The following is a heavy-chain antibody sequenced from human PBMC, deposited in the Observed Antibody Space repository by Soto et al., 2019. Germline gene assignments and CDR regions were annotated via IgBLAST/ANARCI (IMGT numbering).Heavy chain of an antibody. J-gene: IGHJ4*02. CDR2: IYYSGST. V-gene: IGHV4-31*03. CDR1: GGSISSGGYY. CDR3: ASSDLGLGLFDY. Sequence: SETLSLTCTVSGGSISSGGYYWSWIRQHPGKGLEWIGYIYYSGSTYYNPSLKSRVTISVDTSKNQFSLKLSSVTAADTAVYYCASSDLGLGLFDYWGQGILVTVSS.